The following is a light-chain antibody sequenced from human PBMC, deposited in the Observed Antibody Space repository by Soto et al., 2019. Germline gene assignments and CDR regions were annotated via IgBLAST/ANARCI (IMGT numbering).Light chain of an antibody. CDR1: QSVNSNY. Sequence: EIVLTQSPDTLSLSPGERATLSCRASQSVNSNYLAWYQQKPGQAPRLLIYGATSRAAGILDWFSVSGSGKVFTLTISRLEPEDVAVYYCQQYGTSAPTFGGGTKVEIK. CDR3: QQYGTSAPT. V-gene: IGKV3-20*01. CDR2: GAT. J-gene: IGKJ4*01.